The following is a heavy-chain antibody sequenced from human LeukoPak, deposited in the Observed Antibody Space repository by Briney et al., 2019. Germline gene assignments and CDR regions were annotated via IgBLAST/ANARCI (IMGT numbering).Heavy chain of an antibody. D-gene: IGHD1-26*01. CDR3: ARDIIGGNYA. CDR2: IYIDGST. Sequence: PSETLSLTCTVPGGSISSYYWSWIRQPAGKGLEWIGRIYIDGSTNYNPSLKSRVTVSLDTSKNQFSLKLSSVTAADTAVYYCARDIIGGNYAWGQGTMVTVSS. V-gene: IGHV4-4*07. J-gene: IGHJ3*01. CDR1: GGSISSYY.